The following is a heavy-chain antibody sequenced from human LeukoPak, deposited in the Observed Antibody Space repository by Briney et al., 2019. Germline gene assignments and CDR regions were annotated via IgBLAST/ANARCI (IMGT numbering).Heavy chain of an antibody. V-gene: IGHV3-30*04. CDR2: ISYDGSNK. Sequence: GRSLRLPCAASGFTFSSYAMHWVRQAPGKGLEWVAVISYDGSNKYYADSVKGRFTISRDNSKNTLYLQMNSLRAEDTAVYYCARESLITMVRGAKGSEYFQHWGQGTLVTVSS. D-gene: IGHD3-10*01. CDR3: ARESLITMVRGAKGSEYFQH. J-gene: IGHJ1*01. CDR1: GFTFSSYA.